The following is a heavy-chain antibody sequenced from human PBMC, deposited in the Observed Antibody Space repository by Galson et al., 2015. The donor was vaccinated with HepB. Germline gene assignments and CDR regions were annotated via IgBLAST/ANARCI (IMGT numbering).Heavy chain of an antibody. Sequence: SLRLSCAASGFTFSTSGLHWVRQAPGKGPEWVSYISSSGSGIYYADSVKGRFTISRDNAENSLYVQMNSLRDEDTAVYYCARERSYFIDYWGRGTLVTVSS. CDR3: ARERSYFIDY. D-gene: IGHD1-26*01. J-gene: IGHJ4*02. CDR2: ISSSGSGI. CDR1: GFTFSTSG. V-gene: IGHV3-48*02.